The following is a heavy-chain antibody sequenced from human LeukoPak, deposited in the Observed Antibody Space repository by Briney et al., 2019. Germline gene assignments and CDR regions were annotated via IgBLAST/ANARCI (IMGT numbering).Heavy chain of an antibody. V-gene: IGHV6-1*01. D-gene: IGHD3-3*01. Sequence: SQTLSLTCAISGDSVSSNSAAWNWIRQSPSRGLEWLGRTYYRSKWYNDYAVSVKSRITINPDTSKNQFSLQLNSVTPEDTAVYYCARDLNDFWSGYYSYFDYWAREPWSPSPQ. J-gene: IGHJ4*02. CDR3: ARDLNDFWSGYYSYFDY. CDR2: TYYRSKWYN. CDR1: GDSVSSNSAA.